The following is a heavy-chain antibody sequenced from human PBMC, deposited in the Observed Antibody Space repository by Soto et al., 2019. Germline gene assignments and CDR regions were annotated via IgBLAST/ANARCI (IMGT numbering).Heavy chain of an antibody. D-gene: IGHD2-2*01. CDR3: AKRACSTASCSYFDY. J-gene: IGHJ4*02. Sequence: GGSLRLSCAASGFTFRTYDMSWVRQAPGKGLEWVSGIGGTDGSTSYIDSVKGRFTISRDDSENTLYLQMNSLRAEDTAVYYCAKRACSTASCSYFDYWGQGTLVTVSS. CDR1: GFTFRTYD. V-gene: IGHV3-23*01. CDR2: IGGTDGST.